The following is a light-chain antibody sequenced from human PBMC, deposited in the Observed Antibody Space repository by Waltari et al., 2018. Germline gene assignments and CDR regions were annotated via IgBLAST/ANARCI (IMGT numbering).Light chain of an antibody. CDR3: QSYDNNLSGSGI. Sequence: QSVLTQPPSVSGAPGQRVTISCTGSSSNIGAGYDVHWYQQLPGTAPNILIYGNGIRPSGVPDRFAGSKSGTSASLDITGLQAQDGADYYGQSYDNNLSGSGIFGGGTKLTVL. CDR2: GNG. V-gene: IGLV1-40*01. J-gene: IGLJ2*01. CDR1: SSNIGAGYD.